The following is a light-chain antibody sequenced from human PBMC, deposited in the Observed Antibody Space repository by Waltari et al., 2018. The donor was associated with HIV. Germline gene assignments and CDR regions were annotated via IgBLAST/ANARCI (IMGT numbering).Light chain of an antibody. J-gene: IGLJ3*02. CDR2: DVT. CDR3: CSFAGRYTLV. CDR1: SSDIGDYNY. V-gene: IGLV2-11*01. Sequence: QSALTQPRSVSGSPGQSVTISCTGTSSDIGDYNYVSWYQQHPGKAPKLMIYDVTKPPAALPDRFVASKSGHTSFLTISGLQAEDQAAYFCCSFAGRYTLVFGGGTKLTVL.